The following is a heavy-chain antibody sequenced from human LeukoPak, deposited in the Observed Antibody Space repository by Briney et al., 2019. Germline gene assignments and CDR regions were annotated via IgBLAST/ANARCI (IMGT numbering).Heavy chain of an antibody. D-gene: IGHD3-22*01. V-gene: IGHV3-66*02. Sequence: GGSLRLSCAASGFTVSSNYMSWVRQAPGKGLEWVSVIYSGGSTYYADSVKGRFTISRDNSKKTLYLQMNSLRAEDTAVYYCARGLNAYYDSSGFDYWGQGTLVTVSS. CDR3: ARGLNAYYDSSGFDY. J-gene: IGHJ4*02. CDR2: IYSGGST. CDR1: GFTVSSNY.